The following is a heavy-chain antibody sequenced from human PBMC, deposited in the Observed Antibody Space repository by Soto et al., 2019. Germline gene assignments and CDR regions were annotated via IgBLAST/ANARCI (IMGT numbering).Heavy chain of an antibody. Sequence: QVQLVQSGAEVKKPGASVKVSCKASGYTFTGYYMHWVRQAPGQGLEWMGWINPNSGGTNYAQKFQGRVNLTRDPSISTAFMELSRLRSDDTAVYYWAREQWGGGGMDVWGQGTTVTVSS. V-gene: IGHV1-2*02. CDR2: INPNSGGT. CDR1: GYTFTGYY. D-gene: IGHD3-16*01. CDR3: AREQWGGGGMDV. J-gene: IGHJ6*02.